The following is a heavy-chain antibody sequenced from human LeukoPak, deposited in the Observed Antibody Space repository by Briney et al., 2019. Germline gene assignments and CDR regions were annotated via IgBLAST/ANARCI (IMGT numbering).Heavy chain of an antibody. CDR1: GFTFSSHA. Sequence: GGSLRLSCVASGFTFSSHAMNWVRQAPGKGLEWVAVISYDGSNKYYVDSVKGRFTISRDNSKNTLYLQMNSLRAEDTAVYYCARVGTSSLRDWFDPWGQGTLVTVSS. J-gene: IGHJ5*02. CDR3: ARVGTSSLRDWFDP. CDR2: ISYDGSNK. D-gene: IGHD2-8*01. V-gene: IGHV3-30*04.